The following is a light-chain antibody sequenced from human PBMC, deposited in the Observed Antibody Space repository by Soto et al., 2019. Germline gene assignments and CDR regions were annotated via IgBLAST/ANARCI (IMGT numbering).Light chain of an antibody. CDR1: QSVSSY. CDR2: DAS. J-gene: IGKJ5*01. Sequence: EIVLTQSPATLSLSPGERATLSCRASQSVSSYLAWYQQKPGQAPRLLIYDASNTATGIPARFSGSGSGTDITITISSLEPEDFAVYYCQQRSNWPAITFGEGIRLEIK. CDR3: QQRSNWPAIT. V-gene: IGKV3-11*01.